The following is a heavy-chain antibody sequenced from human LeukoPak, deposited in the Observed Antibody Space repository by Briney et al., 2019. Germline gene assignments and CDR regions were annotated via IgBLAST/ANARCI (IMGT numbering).Heavy chain of an antibody. D-gene: IGHD6-6*01. J-gene: IGHJ6*02. V-gene: IGHV4-4*07. CDR1: GGSISSYY. CDR3: ARDLEYSSSSGRYYYYGMDV. Sequence: PSETLSLTCTVSGGSISSYYWSWIRQPAGKGLEWSGRIYTSGSTNYNPSLKSRVTMSVDTSKNQFSLKLSSVTAADTAVYYCARDLEYSSSSGRYYYYGMDVWGQGTTVTVSS. CDR2: IYTSGST.